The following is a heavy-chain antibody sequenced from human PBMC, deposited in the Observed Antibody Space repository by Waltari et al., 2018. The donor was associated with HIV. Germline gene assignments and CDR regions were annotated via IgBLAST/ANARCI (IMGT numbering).Heavy chain of an antibody. Sequence: QLQLRESGPGLVKSETLSLTCTVSGGSISSSTYYWGWISQPPGKGLEWIGSIYYSGTTSYNPSLTSRATISVDTSNRPFSVKLSSVTAADTALYYFSIVLILRLYTNNCEYYFDYWGLGSLVTVSS. CDR2: IYYSGTT. D-gene: IGHD1-1*01. V-gene: IGHV4-39*07. J-gene: IGHJ4*02. CDR3: SIVLILRLYTNNCEYYFDY. CDR1: GGSISSSTYY.